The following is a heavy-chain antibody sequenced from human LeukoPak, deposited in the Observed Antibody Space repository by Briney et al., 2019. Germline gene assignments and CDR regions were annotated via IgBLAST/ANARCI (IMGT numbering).Heavy chain of an antibody. Sequence: KPSETLSLTCVVYGGSFRDYYWSWIRQTPGEGLQWIGGIKHSGSTDFNPSLKSRVTMSIDTSKNQFSLRLTSVTAADTAVYYCARLSVIVGAALEYYYYYMDVWAKGPRSPSP. CDR3: ARLSVIVGAALEYYYYYMDV. J-gene: IGHJ6*03. V-gene: IGHV4-34*01. CDR2: IKHSGST. D-gene: IGHD1-26*01. CDR1: GGSFRDYY.